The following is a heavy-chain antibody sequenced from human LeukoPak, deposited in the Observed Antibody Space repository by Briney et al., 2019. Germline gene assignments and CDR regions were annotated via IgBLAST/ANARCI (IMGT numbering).Heavy chain of an antibody. J-gene: IGHJ4*02. D-gene: IGHD1/OR15-1a*01. CDR1: GGSISSYY. V-gene: IGHV4-4*09. CDR3: ARTRNWNIFDY. CDR2: IYTSGST. Sequence: SETLSLTCTVSGGSISSYYWSWIRQPPGKGLEWIGYIYTSGSTNYNPSLKSRVTISVDTSKNQFSLKLSSVTAADTAVYYCARTRNWNIFDYWGQGTLVTVSS.